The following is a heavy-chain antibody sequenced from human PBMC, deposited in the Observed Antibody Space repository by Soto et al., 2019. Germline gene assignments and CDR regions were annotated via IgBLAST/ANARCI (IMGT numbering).Heavy chain of an antibody. J-gene: IGHJ6*02. D-gene: IGHD2-2*01. V-gene: IGHV3-74*03. Sequence: GGSLRLSCAASGFTFTTYWMHWVRQAPGKGLVWVSRINGDGSSTTYADSVKGRFTISRDNAKNTLYLQMNSLRAEDTAVYYCARDYVGAYCSSTSCYSDYYYGMDVWGQGTTVTVSS. CDR1: GFTFTTYW. CDR2: INGDGSST. CDR3: ARDYVGAYCSSTSCYSDYYYGMDV.